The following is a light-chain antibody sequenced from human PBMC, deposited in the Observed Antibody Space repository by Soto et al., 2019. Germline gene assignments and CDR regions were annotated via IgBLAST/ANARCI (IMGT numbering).Light chain of an antibody. V-gene: IGKV1-5*01. CDR2: DAS. CDR3: QQYNGYLYT. CDR1: QSINTW. J-gene: IGKJ2*01. Sequence: IQMTQSPSTLSASVGDRVTITCRASQSINTWLAWYQQKPGKAPKLLIFDASSLETGVSSRFSGSGSGTEFTLTISSLQPDDFGTYYCQQYNGYLYTFGQGTKVDIK.